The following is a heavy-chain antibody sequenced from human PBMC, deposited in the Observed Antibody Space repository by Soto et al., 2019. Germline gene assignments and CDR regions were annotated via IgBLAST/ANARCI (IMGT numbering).Heavy chain of an antibody. CDR3: AKDRGVWIQLWPTRYYGMDV. Sequence: GGSLRLSCAASGFPFSSYAMSWVRRAPGKGLEWVSAISGSGGSTYYADSVKGRFTISRDNSKNTLYLQLKSLGAEDTAVYYCAKDRGVWIQLWPTRYYGMDVWGQGTTVTVSS. V-gene: IGHV3-23*01. D-gene: IGHD5-18*01. CDR2: ISGSGGST. CDR1: GFPFSSYA. J-gene: IGHJ6*02.